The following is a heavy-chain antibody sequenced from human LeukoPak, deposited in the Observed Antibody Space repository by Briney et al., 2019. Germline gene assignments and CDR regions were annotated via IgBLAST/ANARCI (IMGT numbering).Heavy chain of an antibody. Sequence: GGSLRLSCVASGFTVSSDYMSWVRQAPGKGLEWVSSISSSSSYIYYADSVKGRFTISRDNAKNSLYLQMNSLRAEDTAVYYCARDLPPYCSGGSCYWDWGQGTLVTVSS. CDR3: ARDLPPYCSGGSCYWD. D-gene: IGHD2-15*01. V-gene: IGHV3-21*01. CDR1: GFTVSSDY. J-gene: IGHJ4*02. CDR2: ISSSSSYI.